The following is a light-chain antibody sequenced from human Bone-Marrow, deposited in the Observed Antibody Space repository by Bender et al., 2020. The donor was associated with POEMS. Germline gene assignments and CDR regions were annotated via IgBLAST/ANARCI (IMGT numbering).Light chain of an antibody. CDR1: NSNTGSNF. V-gene: IGLV1-47*01. CDR2: RND. J-gene: IGLJ2*01. CDR3: SSYTSSTTLV. Sequence: QSVLTQPPSVSGTPGQRVAISCSGSNSNTGSNFVYWYQHLPGTAPKLLMYRNDQRPSGVSNRFSGSKSGNTASLTISGLQAEDEADYYCSSYTSSTTLVFGGGTKLTVL.